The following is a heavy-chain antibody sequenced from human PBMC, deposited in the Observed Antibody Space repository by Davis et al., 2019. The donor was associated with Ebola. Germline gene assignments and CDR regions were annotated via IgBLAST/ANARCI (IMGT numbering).Heavy chain of an antibody. D-gene: IGHD3-16*01. CDR1: GGSISSGDYY. J-gene: IGHJ6*02. V-gene: IGHV4-30-4*02. CDR2: IYYSGST. Sequence: MPSETLSLTCTVSGGSISSGDYYWSWIRQPPGKGLEWIGYIYYSGSTYYNPSLKSRVTISVDTSKNQFSLKLSSVTAADTAVYYCARVSLVYGMDVWGQGTTVTVSS. CDR3: ARVSLVYGMDV.